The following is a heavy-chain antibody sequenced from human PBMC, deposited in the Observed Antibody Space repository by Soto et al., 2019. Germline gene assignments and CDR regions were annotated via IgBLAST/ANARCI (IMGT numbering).Heavy chain of an antibody. CDR2: ISPDGSVT. J-gene: IGHJ3*02. D-gene: IGHD1-26*01. V-gene: IGHV3-74*01. CDR1: GYTFSRHW. Sequence: EVQLVESGGGLVQPGGSLRLSCAASGYTFSRHWIHWVRQAPGQGPVGVSRISPDGSVTDYADFVEGRFTISRHNAKNTLYLQMSSLRAEDTAVYYCARPRSMSSSGFDIWGQGTMVIVSS. CDR3: ARPRSMSSSGFDI.